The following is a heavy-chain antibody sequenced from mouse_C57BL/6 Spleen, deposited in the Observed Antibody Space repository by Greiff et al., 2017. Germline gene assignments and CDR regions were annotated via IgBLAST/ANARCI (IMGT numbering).Heavy chain of an antibody. CDR2: ISNKANGYTT. CDR3: ARYKNYSKDD. CDR1: GFTFTDYY. Sequence: EVKLVESGGGLVQPGGSLSLSCAASGFTFTDYYMSWVRQPPGKALEWLGFISNKANGYTTEYSASLQGRFTISRENSQSILYLQMSALRAEDSATYYCARYKNYSKDDWGQGTSVTVSS. V-gene: IGHV7-3*01. J-gene: IGHJ4*01. D-gene: IGHD2-5*01.